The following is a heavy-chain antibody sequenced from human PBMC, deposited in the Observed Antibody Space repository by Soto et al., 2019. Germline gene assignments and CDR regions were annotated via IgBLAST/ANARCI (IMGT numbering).Heavy chain of an antibody. CDR3: AKDRGGFAGGWEYFDH. V-gene: IGHV3-23*01. Sequence: EVLLLESGGGLVQPGGSLRLSCAASGFTFAGYSTMSWFRQAPGKGLEWVSSISGSGGSTYYSDSVKGRFTISRDNFQNTLYLQMNSMRAEDTAFYYCAKDRGGFAGGWEYFDHWGQGALVAVPS. D-gene: IGHD6-19*01. CDR2: ISGSGGST. J-gene: IGHJ4*02. CDR1: GFTFAGYST.